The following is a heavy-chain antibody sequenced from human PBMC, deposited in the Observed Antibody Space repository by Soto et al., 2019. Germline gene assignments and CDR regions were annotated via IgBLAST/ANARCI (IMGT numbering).Heavy chain of an antibody. CDR3: ATAERRITFFGVVTPPHSFGY. D-gene: IGHD3-3*01. CDR1: GFTFSSYG. CDR2: ISYEGSNK. V-gene: IGHV3-30*03. Sequence: QVQLVESGGGVVQPGRSLRLSCAASGFTFSSYGMHGVRQAPGKGLEWVAVISYEGSNKYYADSVKGRFTISRDNSKNTLYLRMNSQRAGDTAVYYCATAERRITFFGVVTPPHSFGYWGQGTLVTVYS. J-gene: IGHJ1*01.